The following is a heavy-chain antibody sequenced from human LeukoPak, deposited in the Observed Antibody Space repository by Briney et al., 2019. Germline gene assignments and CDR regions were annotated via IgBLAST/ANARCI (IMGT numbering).Heavy chain of an antibody. V-gene: IGHV5-51*01. CDR1: GDSFTSYW. J-gene: IGHJ4*02. CDR3: ARVFTPYYDVLTGFYYFDY. CDR2: IYPGDSDT. D-gene: IGHD3-9*01. Sequence: GESLKISCKGSGDSFTSYWIGWVRQMPGKGPEWMGIIYPGDSDTNYNPSFQGQVVISVDRSIATAYLQWSSLKASDTAMYYCARVFTPYYDVLTGFYYFDYWGQGTLVTVSS.